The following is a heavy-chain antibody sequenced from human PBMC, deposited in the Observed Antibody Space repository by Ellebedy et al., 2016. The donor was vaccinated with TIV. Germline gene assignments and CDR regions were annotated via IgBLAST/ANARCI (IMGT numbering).Heavy chain of an antibody. J-gene: IGHJ5*02. CDR2: INHSGST. D-gene: IGHD3-9*01. CDR3: ARDSSDYDILTGYRYLNWFDP. Sequence: SETLSLTXAVYGGSFSGYYWSWIRQPPGKGLEWIGEINHSGSTNYSPSLKSRVTISVDTSKNQFSLKLSSVTAADTAVYYCARDSSDYDILTGYRYLNWFDPWGQGTLVTVSS. CDR1: GGSFSGYY. V-gene: IGHV4-34*01.